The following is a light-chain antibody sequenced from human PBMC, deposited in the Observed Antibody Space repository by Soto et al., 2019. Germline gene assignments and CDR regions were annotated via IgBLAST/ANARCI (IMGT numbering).Light chain of an antibody. CDR1: QSVSSSN. V-gene: IGKV3D-20*02. CDR3: QQRSNWPPT. J-gene: IGKJ5*01. Sequence: PGERATLSCRASQSVSSSNFAWYQQKPAQAPRLLIYGASRRAPGIPERFSGSGSGTDFTLTISRLEPEDFAVYYCQQRSNWPPTFGQGTRLEIK. CDR2: GAS.